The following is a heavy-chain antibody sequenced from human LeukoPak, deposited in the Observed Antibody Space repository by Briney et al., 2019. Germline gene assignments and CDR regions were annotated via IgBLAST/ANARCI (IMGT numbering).Heavy chain of an antibody. CDR1: GFIFSSYS. Sequence: GGSLRLSCPAYGFIFSSYSMNWVRQAPGEGLEWVSIISSSGSYIYYADSVKGRFTISRDNAKNSLYLQMNSLRAEDTAVYYCARSTGLRPELQPFDYWGQGTLVTVSS. CDR3: ARSTGLRPELQPFDY. D-gene: IGHD1-7*01. CDR2: ISSSGSYI. J-gene: IGHJ4*02. V-gene: IGHV3-21*01.